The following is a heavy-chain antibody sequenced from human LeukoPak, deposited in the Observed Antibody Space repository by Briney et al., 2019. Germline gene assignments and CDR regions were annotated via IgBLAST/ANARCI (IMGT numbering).Heavy chain of an antibody. Sequence: SETLSLTCSVSGGSISSNYWSWIRQTAGKGLEWIGRIYSSGSTNYNPSLKSRVTMSVDMSKNQFSLKLSSVAAADTAVYYCASLRGDNWNYYDYWGQEILVTVSS. V-gene: IGHV4-4*07. J-gene: IGHJ4*02. CDR3: ASLRGDNWNYYDY. CDR2: IYSSGST. CDR1: GGSISSNY. D-gene: IGHD1-20*01.